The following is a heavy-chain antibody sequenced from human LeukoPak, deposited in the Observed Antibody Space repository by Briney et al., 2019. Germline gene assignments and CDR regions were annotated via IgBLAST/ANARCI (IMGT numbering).Heavy chain of an antibody. J-gene: IGHJ4*02. CDR2: ISGSGRIT. D-gene: IGHD6-13*01. CDR3: AKDLRGEDHSSWFSD. CDR1: GFTFSGYA. Sequence: GGPLRLSCEGSGFTFSGYAMSWVRQAPGKGLDGVSGISGSGRITYYADSGKVRFIISRENSKNTVYLKMNSLRADDTAVYYCAKDLRGEDHSSWFSDWGQGTLVTVSS. V-gene: IGHV3-23*01.